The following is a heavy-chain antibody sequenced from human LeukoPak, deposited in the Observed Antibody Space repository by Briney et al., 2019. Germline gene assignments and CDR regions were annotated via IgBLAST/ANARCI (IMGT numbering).Heavy chain of an antibody. V-gene: IGHV1-24*01. CDR1: GYTLTDLS. Sequence: GASVKLCCSVSGYTLTDLSIHWGREAPGQGLGGRGGSDLEDGEAIDEQKYQGRGPMTESTSTDTAYLDLSSMRSEDTAVYYCATPSGRPLKSGINRIGEFSYYYYGMDGWGKGTTVTASS. D-gene: IGHD3-10*01. J-gene: IGHJ6*04. CDR3: ATPSGRPLKSGINRIGEFSYYYYGMDG. CDR2: SDLEDGEA.